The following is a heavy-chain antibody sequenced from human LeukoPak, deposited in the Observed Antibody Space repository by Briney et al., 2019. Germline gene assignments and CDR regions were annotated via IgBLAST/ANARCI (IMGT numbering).Heavy chain of an antibody. J-gene: IGHJ4*02. CDR3: TRRETTGDYY. D-gene: IGHD2-21*02. CDR2: IYPSDSDT. V-gene: IGHV5-51*01. Sequence: GESLKISCTGSGYTFTNYWIAWVRQMPGKGLEWMGIIYPSDSDTRYSPSFQGQVTISADKPISTAYLQWSSLKASDTAMYYCTRRETTGDYYWGQGTLVTVSA. CDR1: GYTFTNYW.